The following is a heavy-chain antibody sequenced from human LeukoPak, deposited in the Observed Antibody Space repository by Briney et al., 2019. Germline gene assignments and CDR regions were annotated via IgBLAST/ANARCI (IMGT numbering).Heavy chain of an antibody. CDR3: ARAVRDRKYGYAFDI. CDR1: GYTFTGYY. Sequence: GASVKVSCKASGYTFTGYYIHWVRQAPGQGLEWMGWINPNSGGTNYAQKFQGRVTMTRDTSISTAYMELSTLRSDDTAVYYCARAVRDRKYGYAFDIWGQGTMVTVSS. V-gene: IGHV1-2*02. CDR2: INPNSGGT. D-gene: IGHD4-17*01. J-gene: IGHJ3*02.